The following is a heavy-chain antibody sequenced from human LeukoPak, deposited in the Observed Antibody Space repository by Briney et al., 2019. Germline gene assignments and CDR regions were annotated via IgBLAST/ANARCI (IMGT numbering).Heavy chain of an antibody. V-gene: IGHV1-8*03. D-gene: IGHD4-23*01. CDR2: MNPNSGNT. J-gene: IGHJ4*02. Sequence: ASVKVSCKASGCTFTSYDINWVRQATGQGLEWMGWMNPNSGNTGYAQKFQGRVTITRNTSISTAYMELSSLRSEDTAVYYCARGSSNSFATGYWGQGTLVTVSS. CDR1: GCTFTSYD. CDR3: ARGSSNSFATGY.